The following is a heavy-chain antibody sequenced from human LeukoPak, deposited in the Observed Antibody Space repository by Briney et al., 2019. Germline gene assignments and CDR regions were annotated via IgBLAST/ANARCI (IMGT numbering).Heavy chain of an antibody. J-gene: IGHJ6*03. V-gene: IGHV3-53*05. D-gene: IGHD3-16*02. CDR1: GFTVSTNY. CDR2: IYSGGNT. Sequence: GGSLRLSCAASGFTVSTNYMTWVRQAPGKGLEWVSIIYSGGNTYYADSVKGRFTISRDNSKNTLYLQMGSLRAEDMAVYYCARRLSPNYYYYYMDVWGKGTTVTVSS. CDR3: ARRLSPNYYYYYMDV.